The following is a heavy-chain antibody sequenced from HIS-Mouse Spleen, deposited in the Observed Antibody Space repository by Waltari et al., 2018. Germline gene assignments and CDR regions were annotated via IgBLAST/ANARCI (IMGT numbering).Heavy chain of an antibody. CDR2: ISYDGSNK. Sequence: QVQLVESGGGVVQPGRSLRLSCAASGFTLSRYDMPWVRQAPGKGLEWVAVISYDGSNKYYADSVKGRFTISRDNSKNTLYLQMNSLRAEDTAVYYCARVVYNWNYVDYWGQGTLVTVSS. V-gene: IGHV3-30*04. CDR1: GFTLSRYD. D-gene: IGHD1-20*01. J-gene: IGHJ4*02. CDR3: ARVVYNWNYVDY.